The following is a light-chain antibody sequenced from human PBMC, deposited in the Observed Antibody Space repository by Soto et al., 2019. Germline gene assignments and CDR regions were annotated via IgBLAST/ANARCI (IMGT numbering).Light chain of an antibody. J-gene: IGKJ2*01. CDR3: QQSFTTPYT. CDR1: QGITND. Sequence: IQMTQSPSSLSASVGDRVTITCRASQGITNDLGWYQQKPGKAPKLLIYTTSSLHGGVPPRFSGSGSETDFTLTISRLQPEDSATYYCQQSFTTPYTFGQGTKVDIK. V-gene: IGKV1-39*01. CDR2: TTS.